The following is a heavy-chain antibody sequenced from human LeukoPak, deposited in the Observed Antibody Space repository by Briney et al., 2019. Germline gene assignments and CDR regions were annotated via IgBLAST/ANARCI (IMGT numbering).Heavy chain of an antibody. Sequence: SVKVSCKASGGSFSNYAFSWVRQAPGQGLEWMGRITPIVDIATYIQKFQGRVTITTDESTSTAYMELSSLRSEDTAVYYCARGERITIFGVVMNNWFDPWGQGTLVTVSS. CDR1: GGSFSNYA. V-gene: IGHV1-69*04. D-gene: IGHD3-3*01. CDR3: ARGERITIFGVVMNNWFDP. CDR2: ITPIVDIA. J-gene: IGHJ5*02.